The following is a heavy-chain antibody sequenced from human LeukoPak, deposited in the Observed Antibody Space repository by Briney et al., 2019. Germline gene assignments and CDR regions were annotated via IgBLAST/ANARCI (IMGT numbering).Heavy chain of an antibody. CDR1: GFTFSSYW. CDR2: INSDGSST. D-gene: IGHD3-16*01. Sequence: AGGSLRLSCAASGFTFSSYWMHWVRQAPGKGLVWVSRINSDGSSTSYADSVKGRFTISRDNAKNTLYLQMNSLRAEDTAAYYCARVLTLTPGIHMDVWGKGTTVTVSS. V-gene: IGHV3-74*01. J-gene: IGHJ6*03. CDR3: ARVLTLTPGIHMDV.